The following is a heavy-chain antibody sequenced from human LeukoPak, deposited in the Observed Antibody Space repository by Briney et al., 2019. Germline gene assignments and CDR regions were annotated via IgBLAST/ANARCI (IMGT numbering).Heavy chain of an antibody. CDR3: ARARGITIFGVVNNAKYNWFDP. CDR1: GCTFTSYG. Sequence: ASVKVSCKASGCTFTSYGISWVRQAPGQGLEWMGWISAYNGNTNYAQKLQGRVTMTTDTSTSTAYMELRSLRSDDTAVYYCARARGITIFGVVNNAKYNWFDPWGQGTLVTVSS. CDR2: ISAYNGNT. J-gene: IGHJ5*02. D-gene: IGHD3-3*01. V-gene: IGHV1-18*01.